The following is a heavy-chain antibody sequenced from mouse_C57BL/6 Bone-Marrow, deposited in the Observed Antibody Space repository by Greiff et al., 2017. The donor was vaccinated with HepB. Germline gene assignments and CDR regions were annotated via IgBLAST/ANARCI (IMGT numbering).Heavy chain of an antibody. CDR2: IDPENGDT. V-gene: IGHV14-4*01. Sequence: VQLQQSGAELVRPGASVKLSCTASGFNIKDDYMHWVKQRPEQGLEWIGWIDPENGDTEYASKFQGKATITADTSSNTAYLQLSSLTSEDTAVYYCTTGSYYGDYGAYRGEGTLVTVSA. J-gene: IGHJ3*01. CDR1: GFNIKDDY. CDR3: TTGSYYGDYGAY. D-gene: IGHD2-13*01.